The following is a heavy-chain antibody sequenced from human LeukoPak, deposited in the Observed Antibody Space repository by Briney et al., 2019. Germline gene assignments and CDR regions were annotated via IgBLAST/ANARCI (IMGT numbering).Heavy chain of an antibody. J-gene: IGHJ4*02. CDR3: TGNYYGSGSYADFDY. Sequence: GGSLRLSCAASGFTFSGSALHWVRQASGKGLEWVGRIRSTANGYATAYAASVKGRFTISRDDSKNTAYLQMDSLKTEDTAVHYCTGNYYGSGSYADFDYWGQGTLVTVSS. CDR2: IRSTANGYAT. CDR1: GFTFSGSA. D-gene: IGHD3-10*01. V-gene: IGHV3-73*01.